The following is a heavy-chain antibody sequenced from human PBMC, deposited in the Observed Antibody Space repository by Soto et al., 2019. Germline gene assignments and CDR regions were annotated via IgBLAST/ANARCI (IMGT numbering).Heavy chain of an antibody. J-gene: IGHJ6*02. V-gene: IGHV1-18*01. CDR2: ISAYNGNT. CDR3: ARIYSNYANYGMDV. CDR1: GYTFTSYG. Sequence: ASVKVSCKASGYTFTSYGISWVRQAPGQGLEWMGWISAYNGNTNYAQKLQGRVTMTTDTSTSTAYMELRSLRSDDTAVYYCARIYSNYANYGMDVWGQGTTVTVSS. D-gene: IGHD4-4*01.